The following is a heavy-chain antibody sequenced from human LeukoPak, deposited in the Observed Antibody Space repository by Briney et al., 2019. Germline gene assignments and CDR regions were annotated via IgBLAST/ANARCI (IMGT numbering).Heavy chain of an antibody. D-gene: IGHD2-15*01. CDR3: ARDSTDCRGGSCYSGHAFDI. V-gene: IGHV3-21*06. CDR2: IISSSTYI. Sequence: GGSLRLSCSASGFTFSSYSMNWVRQAPGKGLEWVSSIISSSTYIYYADSVRGRFAISRDNAKSSLYLQMNSLRAEDTAVYYCARDSTDCRGGSCYSGHAFDIWGQGTMVTVSS. J-gene: IGHJ3*02. CDR1: GFTFSSYS.